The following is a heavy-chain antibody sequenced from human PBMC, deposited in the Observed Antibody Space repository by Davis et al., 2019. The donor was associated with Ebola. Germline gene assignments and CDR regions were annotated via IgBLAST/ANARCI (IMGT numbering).Heavy chain of an antibody. CDR3: ARDKGSGWSGYYYYGMDV. D-gene: IGHD6-19*01. J-gene: IGHJ6*02. Sequence: ASVPVSCNASGYTFPSYYMHWVRHAPGQGLEWLGIINPSGGSTSYAQKFQGRVTMTRDTSTSTVYMELSSLRSEDTAVYYCARDKGSGWSGYYYYGMDVWGQGTTVTVSS. CDR2: INPSGGST. V-gene: IGHV1-46*01. CDR1: GYTFPSYY.